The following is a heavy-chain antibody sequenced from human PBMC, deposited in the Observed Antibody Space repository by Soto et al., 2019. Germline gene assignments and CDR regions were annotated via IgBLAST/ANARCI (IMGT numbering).Heavy chain of an antibody. CDR2: INSDGSSI. Sequence: EVQLVESGGGVVQPGGSLRLSCAASGFSFSTWTHWVRQAPGKGLEWLSRINSDGSSISYADSVKGRFTVSRDNAKNTLDMQINSLTAEDTAVYYCTRGASGYGNFDYWGQGVLLTVSS. CDR3: TRGASGYGNFDY. D-gene: IGHD5-12*01. CDR1: GFSFSTW. V-gene: IGHV3-74*01. J-gene: IGHJ4*02.